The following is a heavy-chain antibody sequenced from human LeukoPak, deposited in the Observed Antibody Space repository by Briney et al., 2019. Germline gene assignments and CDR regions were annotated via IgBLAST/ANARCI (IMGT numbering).Heavy chain of an antibody. CDR1: GYTFTSSY. J-gene: IGHJ4*02. Sequence: EASVKVSCKASGYTFTSSYIPWVRQTPGQGLEWMGIINPSGGTTIYAQKFQGRVTMTEDTSTDTAYMELSSLRSEDTAVYYCATLKLTNYDYWGQGTLVTVSS. D-gene: IGHD1-1*01. CDR3: ATLKLTNYDY. CDR2: INPSGGTT. V-gene: IGHV1-46*01.